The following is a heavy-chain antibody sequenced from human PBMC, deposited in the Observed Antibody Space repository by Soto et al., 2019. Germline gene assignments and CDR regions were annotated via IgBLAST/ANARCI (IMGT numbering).Heavy chain of an antibody. CDR1: GFIFSSYS. V-gene: IGHV3-21*01. D-gene: IGHD1-1*01. Sequence: EVQLVESGGGLVKPGGSLRLSCAASGFIFSSYSMNWVRQAPGKGLEWVSSISSSSSYIYYADSVKGRFTISRDNAKKSLYLQMNSLRAEDTAVYYCARTTRGTGSTPAFDIWGQGTMVTVSS. CDR2: ISSSSSYI. J-gene: IGHJ3*02. CDR3: ARTTRGTGSTPAFDI.